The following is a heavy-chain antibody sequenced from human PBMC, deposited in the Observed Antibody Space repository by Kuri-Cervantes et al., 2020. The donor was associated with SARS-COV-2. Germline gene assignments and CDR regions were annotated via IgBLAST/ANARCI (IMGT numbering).Heavy chain of an antibody. CDR3: ARDPGGTS. J-gene: IGHJ4*02. CDR1: GFTFSSYA. Sequence: GGSLRLSCAASGFTFSSYAMHWVRQAPGKGLEWVAVISYDGSNKYYADSVKGRFTISRDNSKNTLYLQMNSLRAEDTAVYYRARDPGGTSWGQGALVTVSS. CDR2: ISYDGSNK. V-gene: IGHV3-30-3*01. D-gene: IGHD3-16*01.